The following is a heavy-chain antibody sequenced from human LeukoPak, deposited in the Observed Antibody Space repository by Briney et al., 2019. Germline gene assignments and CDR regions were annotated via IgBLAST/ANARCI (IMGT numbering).Heavy chain of an antibody. CDR2: IYYSGST. Sequence: SETLSLTCTVSGGSISSYYWSWIRQPPGKGLEWIGYIYYSGSTNYNPSLKSRVTISVDTSKNQFSLKLSSVTAADTAVYYCARSPSGYSSSYGWFDPWGQGTLVTVSS. J-gene: IGHJ5*02. CDR3: ARSPSGYSSSYGWFDP. D-gene: IGHD6-13*01. CDR1: GGSISSYY. V-gene: IGHV4-59*08.